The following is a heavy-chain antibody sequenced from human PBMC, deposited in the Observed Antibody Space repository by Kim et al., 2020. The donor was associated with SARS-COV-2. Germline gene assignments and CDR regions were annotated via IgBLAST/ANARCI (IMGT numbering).Heavy chain of an antibody. D-gene: IGHD7-27*01. Sequence: YYADSVGGRFTISRDNSRNTLYLQMSSLRAEDTAVYYCARDPGSEDYFDYWGQGTLVTVSS. CDR3: ARDPGSEDYFDY. V-gene: IGHV3-30*15. J-gene: IGHJ4*02.